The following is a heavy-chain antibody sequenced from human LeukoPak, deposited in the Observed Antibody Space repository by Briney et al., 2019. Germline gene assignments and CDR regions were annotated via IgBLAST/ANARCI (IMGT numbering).Heavy chain of an antibody. V-gene: IGHV3-43D*03. CDR3: AKGNSIAVAGFVDY. CDR1: GFTFDDYV. Sequence: GGSQRLSCAASGFTFDDYVMQWVRQAPGKGLEWVSLISWDGGSTYYADSVKGRFTISRDNRRNSLYLQMNSLRAEDTALYYCAKGNSIAVAGFVDYWGQGTLVTVSS. J-gene: IGHJ4*02. CDR2: ISWDGGST. D-gene: IGHD6-19*01.